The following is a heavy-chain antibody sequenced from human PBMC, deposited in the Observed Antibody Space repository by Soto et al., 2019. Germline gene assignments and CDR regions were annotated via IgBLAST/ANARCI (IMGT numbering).Heavy chain of an antibody. CDR2: ISDGGDLI. Sequence: EVQLLESGGGLVQPGGSLRVSCAASGFPFSNHAMSWVRQAPGKGLEWVSGISDGGDLIYYADSVKGRFSMSRDNSENMLYSQMTNLRAEDTAIYFCAKRQGTGLAAKNFDFWGQGTLVTVSS. J-gene: IGHJ4*02. CDR3: AKRQGTGLAAKNFDF. D-gene: IGHD2-15*01. V-gene: IGHV3-23*01. CDR1: GFPFSNHA.